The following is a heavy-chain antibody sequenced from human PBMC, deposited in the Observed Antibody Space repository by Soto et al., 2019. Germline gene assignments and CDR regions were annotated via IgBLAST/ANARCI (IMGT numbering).Heavy chain of an antibody. V-gene: IGHV3-66*04. CDR1: GFTVSSNY. J-gene: IGHJ4*02. CDR3: ARHGSNWVYLEY. D-gene: IGHD7-27*01. CDR2: VHRGGAT. Sequence: EVQLVESGGGLVQPGGSLRLSCAASGFTVSSNYMSWVRQTPGKGLEWVSAVHRGGATYYADSVKGRFTISRDNSKNTVYLQMNSLRAEDTAVYYCARHGSNWVYLEYWVQGTLVTVSS.